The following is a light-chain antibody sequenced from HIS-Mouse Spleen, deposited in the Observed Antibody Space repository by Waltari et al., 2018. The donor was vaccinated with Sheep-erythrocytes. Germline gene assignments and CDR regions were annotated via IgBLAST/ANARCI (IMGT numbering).Light chain of an antibody. CDR1: SSDVGGYNY. V-gene: IGLV2-11*01. CDR3: CSYAGSYNHV. Sequence: QSALTQPRSVSGSPGQSVTISCTGTSSDVGGYNYVSWYQQHPGKAPKLMIYDVSKRPSWVPDRFSGSKSGNTASLTISGLQAEDEADYYCCSYAGSYNHVFATGTKVTV. CDR2: DVS. J-gene: IGLJ1*01.